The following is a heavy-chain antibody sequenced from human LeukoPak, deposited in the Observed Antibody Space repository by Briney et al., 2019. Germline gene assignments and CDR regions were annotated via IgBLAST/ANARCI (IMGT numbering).Heavy chain of an antibody. J-gene: IGHJ4*02. Sequence: SETLSLTCTVSGDSISHYYWSWIRQPPGKGLEWIGYIFYSGSTNYNPSLKSRVIISVNTSRNQFSLKLNSLTAADTAVYYCARGSSAPRWFPFDYWGQGTLVTVSS. CDR3: ARGSSAPRWFPFDY. D-gene: IGHD4-23*01. CDR1: GDSISHYY. V-gene: IGHV4-59*01. CDR2: IFYSGST.